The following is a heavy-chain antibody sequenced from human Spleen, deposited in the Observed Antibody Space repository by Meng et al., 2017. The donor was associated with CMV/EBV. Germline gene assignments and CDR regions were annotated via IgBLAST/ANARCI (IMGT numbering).Heavy chain of an antibody. Sequence: GSLRLSCVASGFTFSGYSMNWVRQTPGKGLEWVSSVTSTSSNTYYSDSVKGRFTISRDNTKNSLYLQMNSLRDEDTAVYYCVRDLIRGVVGARPRGPGDLWGHGTLVTVSS. D-gene: IGHD1-26*01. CDR2: VTSTSSNT. CDR1: GFTFSGYS. J-gene: IGHJ4*01. CDR3: VRDLIRGVVGARPRGPGDL. V-gene: IGHV3-21*01.